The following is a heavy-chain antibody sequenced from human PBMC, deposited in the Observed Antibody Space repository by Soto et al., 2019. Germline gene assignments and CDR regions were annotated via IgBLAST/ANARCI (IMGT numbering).Heavy chain of an antibody. CDR2: IIPIFGKA. V-gene: IGHV1-69*01. CDR3: AAGGYSSGPAGY. J-gene: IGHJ4*02. CDR1: GGTFSSYA. D-gene: IGHD5-18*01. Sequence: QVQLVQSGAEVKKPGSSVKVSCKASGGTFSSYAIRWLRQAHGHGLEWMGGIIPIFGKANYAQKFQGRVTITAYESRSTAYMGLSNLRYEETAVYYCAAGGYSSGPAGYWGQGTLVSVAS.